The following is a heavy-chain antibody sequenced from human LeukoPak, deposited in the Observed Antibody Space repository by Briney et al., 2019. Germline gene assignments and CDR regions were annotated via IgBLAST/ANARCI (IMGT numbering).Heavy chain of an antibody. CDR2: ISSSSSTI. CDR3: ARDRGSSSWHGLYYFDY. Sequence: GGSLRLSCAASGFTFSSYAMSWVREAPGKGLEWVSYISSSSSTIYYADSVKGRFTISRDNAKNSLYLQMNSLRAEDTAVYYCARDRGSSSWHGLYYFDYWGQGTLVTVSS. CDR1: GFTFSSYA. D-gene: IGHD6-13*01. J-gene: IGHJ4*02. V-gene: IGHV3-48*01.